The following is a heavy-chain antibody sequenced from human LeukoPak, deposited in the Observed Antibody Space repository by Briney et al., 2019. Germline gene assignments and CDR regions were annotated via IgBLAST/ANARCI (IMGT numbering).Heavy chain of an antibody. J-gene: IGHJ6*02. CDR2: ISAYNGNT. V-gene: IGHV1-18*01. CDR1: GYTFTSYG. D-gene: IGHD1-7*01. Sequence: ASVKVSCKASGYTFTSYGISWVRQAPGQGLEWMGWISAYNGNTNYAQKLQGRVTMTTDTPTSTAYMELRSLRSDDTAVYYCARAVTGTTYYYYYYGMDVWGQGTTVTVSS. CDR3: ARAVTGTTYYYYYYGMDV.